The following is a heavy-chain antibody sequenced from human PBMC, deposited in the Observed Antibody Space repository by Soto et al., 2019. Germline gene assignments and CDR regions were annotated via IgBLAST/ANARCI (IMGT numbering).Heavy chain of an antibody. J-gene: IGHJ4*02. Sequence: QVQLVQSGAEVRKPGASVRVSCKVPENTLTELTIDWLRQAPGKGLEWMGHSAPKQGEPVNTQKLQSRESMTDNPSIDTAYMERTSLRFESTAVYFCAADRKIVGTIGAFDFWGQGTQVTVSS. CDR1: ENTLTELT. D-gene: IGHD1-26*01. CDR3: AADRKIVGTIGAFDF. V-gene: IGHV1-24*01. CDR2: SAPKQGEP.